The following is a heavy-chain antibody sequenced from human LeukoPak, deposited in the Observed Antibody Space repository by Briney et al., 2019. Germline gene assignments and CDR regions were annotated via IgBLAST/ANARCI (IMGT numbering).Heavy chain of an antibody. Sequence: SETLSLTCAVYGVSFSGYYWSWIRQPPGKGLEWIGEINHSGSTNYNPSLKSRVTISVDTSKNQFSLKLSSVTAADTAVYYCARGGYFDYWGQGTLVTVSS. CDR1: GVSFSGYY. J-gene: IGHJ4*02. V-gene: IGHV4-34*01. CDR2: INHSGST. CDR3: ARGGYFDY.